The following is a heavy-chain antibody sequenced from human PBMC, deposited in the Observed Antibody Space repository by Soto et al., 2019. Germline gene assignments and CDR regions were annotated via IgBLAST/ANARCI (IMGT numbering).Heavy chain of an antibody. CDR1: GFSFSGYA. D-gene: IGHD6-6*01. CDR3: AKDSIPYSSSYDLDH. Sequence: EVQLLESGGGLVQPGGSLRLSCVASGFSFSGYAMSWVRQAPGKGLVWVSSMTATAVSIYYADSVRGRFTISRDNSKNTLYLQMSSLRAEDTARYYCAKDSIPYSSSYDLDHWGRGALVTVSS. J-gene: IGHJ4*02. CDR2: MTATAVSI. V-gene: IGHV3-23*01.